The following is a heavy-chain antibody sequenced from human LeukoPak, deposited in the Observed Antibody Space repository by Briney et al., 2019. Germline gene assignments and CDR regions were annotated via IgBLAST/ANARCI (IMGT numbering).Heavy chain of an antibody. Sequence: AASVKVSCKASEYTFTDYYIHWVRQAPGHGLEWMGWINPNSGDTNYAQRFQGRVTMTRDTSVSTAYMELSSLRSDDTAVYYCTIRTTDTSGWIPYVQHWGQGTLVTVSS. D-gene: IGHD6-19*01. J-gene: IGHJ1*01. CDR3: TIRTTDTSGWIPYVQH. CDR2: INPNSGDT. V-gene: IGHV1-2*02. CDR1: EYTFTDYY.